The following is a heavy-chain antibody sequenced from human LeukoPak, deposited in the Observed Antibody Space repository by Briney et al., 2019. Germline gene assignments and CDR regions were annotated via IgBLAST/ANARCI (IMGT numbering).Heavy chain of an antibody. CDR2: ISGSGGST. CDR3: ANVGRPSDKAMVSFDY. V-gene: IGHV3-23*01. J-gene: IGHJ4*02. D-gene: IGHD5-18*01. CDR1: GFTFSSYA. Sequence: GGSLRLSCAASGFTFSSYAMSWVRQAPGKGLEWVSAISGSGGSTYYADSVKGRFTISRDNSKNTLYLQMNSLRAEDTAVYYCANVGRPSDKAMVSFDYWGQGTLVTVSS.